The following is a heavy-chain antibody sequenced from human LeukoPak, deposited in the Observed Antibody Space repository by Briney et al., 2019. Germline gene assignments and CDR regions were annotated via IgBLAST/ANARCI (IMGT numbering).Heavy chain of an antibody. Sequence: SETLSLTCTVSGGSISSSSYYWGWIRQPPGKGLEWIGSIYYSGSAYYNPSLKSRVTISVDTSKNQLSLKLSSVTAADTAVYYCARRRDLGIAFDIWGQGTMVTVSS. J-gene: IGHJ3*02. D-gene: IGHD3-16*01. CDR1: GGSISSSSYY. CDR3: ARRRDLGIAFDI. V-gene: IGHV4-39*01. CDR2: IYYSGSA.